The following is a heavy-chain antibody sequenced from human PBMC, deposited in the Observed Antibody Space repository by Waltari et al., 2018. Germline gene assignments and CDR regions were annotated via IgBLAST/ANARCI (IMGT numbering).Heavy chain of an antibody. Sequence: EVQLLESGGGLVQPGGSLRLSCSAYGFTFSSYAMSWVRQAPGKGLEWVSDISNSGGTTYYADSVKGRFTISRDNSKNTMYLQMNSLRVEDTAVYYCAKDLWLPHDYWGQGTLVTVSS. CDR2: ISNSGGTT. CDR3: AKDLWLPHDY. V-gene: IGHV3-23*01. D-gene: IGHD5-12*01. CDR1: GFTFSSYA. J-gene: IGHJ4*02.